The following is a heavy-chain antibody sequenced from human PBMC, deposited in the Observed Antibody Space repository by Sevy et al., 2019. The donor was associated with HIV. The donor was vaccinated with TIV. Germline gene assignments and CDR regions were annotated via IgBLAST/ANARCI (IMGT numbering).Heavy chain of an antibody. D-gene: IGHD3-16*01. CDR1: GFIFSDRY. CDR2: ITSNGNTI. Sequence: GGSLRLSCAASGFIFSDRYMNWIRQAPGKGLEWIAYITSNGNTIYYADSVKGRFTISRDNAKNSLFLQMNSLRAEDTAVYYCASSLLVDGRWGPPDGMDVWGQGTTVTVSS. V-gene: IGHV3-11*01. J-gene: IGHJ6*02. CDR3: ASSLLVDGRWGPPDGMDV.